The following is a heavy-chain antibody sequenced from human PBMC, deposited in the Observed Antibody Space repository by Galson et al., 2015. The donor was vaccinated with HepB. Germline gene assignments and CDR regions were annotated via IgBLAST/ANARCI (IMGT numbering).Heavy chain of an antibody. J-gene: IGHJ6*02. Sequence: LRLSCAASGFTFSSYGMHWVRQAPGKGLEWVAVISYDGSNKYYADSVKGRFTISRDNSKNTLYLQMNSLRAEDTAVYYCAKTSYSSGWYWGGYYGMDVWGQGTTVTVSS. CDR3: AKTSYSSGWYWGGYYGMDV. CDR1: GFTFSSYG. V-gene: IGHV3-30*18. D-gene: IGHD6-19*01. CDR2: ISYDGSNK.